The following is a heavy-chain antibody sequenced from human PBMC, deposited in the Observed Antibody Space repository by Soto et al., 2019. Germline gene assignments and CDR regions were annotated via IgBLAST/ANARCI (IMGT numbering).Heavy chain of an antibody. J-gene: IGHJ4*02. CDR1: GFTVSSNY. V-gene: IGHV3-66*01. CDR2: IYSGGST. D-gene: IGHD1-7*01. CDR3: ARDLRQTGTTSFDY. Sequence: PGGSLRLSCAASGFTVSSNYMSWVRQAPGKGLEWVSVIYSGGSTYYADSVKGRFTISRDNSKNTLYLQMNSLRAEDTAVYYCARDLRQTGTTSFDYWGQGTLVTVSS.